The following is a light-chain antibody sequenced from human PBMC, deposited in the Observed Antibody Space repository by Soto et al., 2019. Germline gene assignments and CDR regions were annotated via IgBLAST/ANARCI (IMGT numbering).Light chain of an antibody. J-gene: IGKJ5*01. Sequence: EIVLTQSPGTLSLSPGERATLSCGASHSVSSSYLAWYQQKPGQAPRLLIYGASSRATGIPDRFSGSGSGTGFTLTISRLEPEDFAVYYCQQYGSSPPITFGQGTRLEIK. CDR3: QQYGSSPPIT. CDR1: HSVSSSY. CDR2: GAS. V-gene: IGKV3-20*01.